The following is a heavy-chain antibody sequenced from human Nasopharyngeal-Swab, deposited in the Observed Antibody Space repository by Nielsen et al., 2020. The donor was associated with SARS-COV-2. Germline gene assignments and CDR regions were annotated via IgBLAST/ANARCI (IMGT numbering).Heavy chain of an antibody. CDR2: INHSGST. D-gene: IGHD6-13*01. Sequence: SKTLSLTCAVYGGSFSGYFWSWIRQPPGKGLEWIGEINHSGSTNYNPSLKSRVTISVDTSKNQFSLKLSSVTAADTAAYYCARYRQYRGYYYYGMDVWGQGTTVTVSS. CDR1: GGSFSGYF. J-gene: IGHJ6*02. V-gene: IGHV4-34*01. CDR3: ARYRQYRGYYYYGMDV.